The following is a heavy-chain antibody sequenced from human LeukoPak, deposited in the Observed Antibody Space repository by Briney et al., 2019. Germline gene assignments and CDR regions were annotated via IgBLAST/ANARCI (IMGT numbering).Heavy chain of an antibody. CDR2: IWYDGSNK. CDR3: ARGKMATVLDY. J-gene: IGHJ4*02. D-gene: IGHD5-24*01. Sequence: PGGSLRLSCAASGFTFSSYGMHWVRQAPGKGLEWVAVIWYDGSNKYYADSVKGRFTISRDNSKNTLYLQMNSLRAEDTAVYYCARGKMATVLDYWGQGTLVTVSS. CDR1: GFTFSSYG. V-gene: IGHV3-33*01.